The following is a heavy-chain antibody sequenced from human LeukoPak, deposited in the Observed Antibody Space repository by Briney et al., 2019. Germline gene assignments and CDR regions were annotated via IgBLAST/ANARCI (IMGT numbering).Heavy chain of an antibody. V-gene: IGHV3-66*02. D-gene: IGHD6-19*01. J-gene: IGHJ4*02. CDR3: ARVRPGGIAVAGTMYY. CDR2: IYSGGST. CDR1: GFTVSSNY. Sequence: GGSLRLSCAASGFTVSSNYMSWVRQAPGKGRERVSVIYSGGSTYYADSVKGRFTISRDNSKNTLYLQMNSLRAEDTAVYYCARVRPGGIAVAGTMYYWGQGTLVTVSS.